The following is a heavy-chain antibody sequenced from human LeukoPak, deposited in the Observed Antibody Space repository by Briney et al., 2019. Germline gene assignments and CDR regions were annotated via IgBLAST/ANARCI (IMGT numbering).Heavy chain of an antibody. D-gene: IGHD3-10*02. CDR1: GGSISSYY. J-gene: IGHJ1*01. CDR3: ARGYVSLEK. CDR2: IYHSGST. V-gene: IGHV4-38-2*02. Sequence: SETLSLTCSVSGGSISSYYCNWIRQPPGKGLEWIGSIYHSGSTYYNPSLKSRVTISVDTSKNQFSLKLSSVTAADTAIYYCARGYVSLEKWGQGTLVTVSS.